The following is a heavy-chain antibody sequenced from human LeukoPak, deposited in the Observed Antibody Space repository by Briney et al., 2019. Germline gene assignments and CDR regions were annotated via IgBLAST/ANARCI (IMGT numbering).Heavy chain of an antibody. CDR1: GGSFSGYY. V-gene: IGHV4-34*01. CDR3: TRTLLRSIPFDY. J-gene: IGHJ4*02. Sequence: SETLSLTCAVYGGSFSGYYWSWIRQPPGKGLEWIGEMNHSGSTNYNPSLKTRFTISIDTSKNHFSLNLSSVTSADTAVCYFTRTLLRSIPFDYWGQGTLVTVSS. D-gene: IGHD3-10*01. CDR2: MNHSGST.